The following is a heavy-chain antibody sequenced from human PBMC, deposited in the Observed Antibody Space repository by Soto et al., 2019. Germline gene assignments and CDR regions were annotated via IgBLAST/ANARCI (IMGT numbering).Heavy chain of an antibody. J-gene: IGHJ6*02. CDR1: GYSISSGYY. V-gene: IGHV4-38-2*01. CDR3: ARAHYDFWSGYVYYYYGMDV. CDR2: IYHSGST. D-gene: IGHD3-3*01. Sequence: SETLSLTCAVSGYSISSGYYWGWIRQPPGKGLEWIGSIYHSGSTYYNPSLKSRVTISVDTSKNQFSLKLSPVTAADTAVYYCARAHYDFWSGYVYYYYGMDVWGQGTTVTVSS.